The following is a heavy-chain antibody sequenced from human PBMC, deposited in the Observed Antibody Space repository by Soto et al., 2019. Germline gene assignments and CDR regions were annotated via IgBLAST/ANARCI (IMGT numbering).Heavy chain of an antibody. CDR2: IYYSGST. Sequence: QVQLQESGPGLVKPSETLSLTCTVSGGSISSYYWSWIRQPPGKGLEWIGYIYYSGSTTYNPSFKSRVTISVDTSKNQFSLKLSAVSAADTAVYYCASSRSIEVAGNSFDYWGQGTLVTVSS. D-gene: IGHD6-19*01. CDR3: ASSRSIEVAGNSFDY. V-gene: IGHV4-59*01. CDR1: GGSISSYY. J-gene: IGHJ4*02.